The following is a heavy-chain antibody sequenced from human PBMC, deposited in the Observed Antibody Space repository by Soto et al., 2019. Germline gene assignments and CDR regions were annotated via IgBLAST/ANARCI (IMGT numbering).Heavy chain of an antibody. D-gene: IGHD5-18*01. V-gene: IGHV1-69*13. J-gene: IGHJ4*02. CDR1: GGTLSTYA. Sequence: ASVKVCCKAPGGTLSTYAISWVRQATEQGLEWMGGIIPMFGTANYAQRFQDRVTITADESTNTVYMELSSLRSEDTAVYFCASGIQLWLRRINNGYSGWGQGTLVTVSS. CDR2: IIPMFGTA. CDR3: ASGIQLWLRRINNGYSG.